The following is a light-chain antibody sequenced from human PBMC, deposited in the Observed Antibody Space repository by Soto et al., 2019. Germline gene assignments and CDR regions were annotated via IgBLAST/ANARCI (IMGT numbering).Light chain of an antibody. CDR2: KAS. J-gene: IGKJ1*01. Sequence: DIQMTQSPSTLSASVGDRVTITCRASQSISNWLAWYQQKPGKAPKLLIYKASSLESGVPARFSGSGSGTEFTLTISSLQPDDFATYYCQQYKTYRTFGQGTKVEI. V-gene: IGKV1-5*03. CDR1: QSISNW. CDR3: QQYKTYRT.